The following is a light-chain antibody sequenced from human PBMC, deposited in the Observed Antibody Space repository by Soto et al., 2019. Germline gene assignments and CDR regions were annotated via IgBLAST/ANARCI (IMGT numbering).Light chain of an antibody. Sequence: QSALTQPASVSGSPGQSITISCTGTSSDVGGYNYVSWYQQHPGKAPKLIIYEVTNRPSGVSDRLSGSKSGNTASLTISGLQAEDEVDYYCSSYTSSSTYVFGVGTKLTVL. CDR3: SSYTSSSTYV. V-gene: IGLV2-14*01. J-gene: IGLJ1*01. CDR2: EVT. CDR1: SSDVGGYNY.